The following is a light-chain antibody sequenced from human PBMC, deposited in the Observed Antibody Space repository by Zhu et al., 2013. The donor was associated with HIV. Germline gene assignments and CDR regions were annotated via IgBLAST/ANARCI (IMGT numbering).Light chain of an antibody. Sequence: ERVMTQSPATLSVSPGERATLSCRASQSVRNKLAWYQKNPGQAPRLLIYGASTRATGIPARFSGSGSGTDFTLTISSLEPEDFTVYYCQQRSKWPPFTFGQGTKLEIK. CDR2: GAS. CDR1: QSVRNK. CDR3: QQRSKWPPFT. V-gene: IGKV3-11*01. J-gene: IGKJ2*01.